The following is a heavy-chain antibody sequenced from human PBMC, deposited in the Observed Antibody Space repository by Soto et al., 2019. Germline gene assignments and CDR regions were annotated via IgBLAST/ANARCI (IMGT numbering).Heavy chain of an antibody. Sequence: PGGSLRLSCGVSGFTFSNYAMSWVRQAPGKGLEWVSTITGSGGSTFYADSVKGRFTVSRDNSKNTAYLQMNSLRVEDTALYYCDILETRWGDYWGQGTLVTVSS. J-gene: IGHJ4*01. CDR3: DILETRWGDY. CDR2: ITGSGGST. V-gene: IGHV3-23*01. CDR1: GFTFSNYA. D-gene: IGHD3-16*01.